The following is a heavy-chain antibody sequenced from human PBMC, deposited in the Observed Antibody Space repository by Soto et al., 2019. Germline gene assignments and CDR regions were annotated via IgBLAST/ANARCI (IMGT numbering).Heavy chain of an antibody. Sequence: ASVKVSCKASGYTFTGYYMHWVRQAPGQGLEWMGWINPNSGGTNYAQKFQGRVTMTRDTSISTAYMELSRLRSDDTAVYYCAREEWELLRGAFDIWGQVTMVTVSS. V-gene: IGHV1-2*02. CDR3: AREEWELLRGAFDI. J-gene: IGHJ3*02. D-gene: IGHD1-26*01. CDR2: INPNSGGT. CDR1: GYTFTGYY.